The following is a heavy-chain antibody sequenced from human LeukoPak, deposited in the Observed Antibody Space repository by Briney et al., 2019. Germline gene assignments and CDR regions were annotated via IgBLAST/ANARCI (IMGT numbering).Heavy chain of an antibody. Sequence: TETLSLTCTVSGGSISGYYWSWIRQPPGKGLEYIGYIHYSGNTNYNPSLKSRVTISVDTSKNQFSLRLSSVTAADTGVYYCTRQSEFYYNGMDVWGQGTTVTVSS. D-gene: IGHD3-10*01. J-gene: IGHJ6*02. CDR3: TRQSEFYYNGMDV. CDR1: GGSISGYY. CDR2: IHYSGNT. V-gene: IGHV4-59*08.